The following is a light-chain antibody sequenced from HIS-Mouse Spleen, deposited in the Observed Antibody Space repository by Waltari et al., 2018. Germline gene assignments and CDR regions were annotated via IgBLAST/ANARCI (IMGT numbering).Light chain of an antibody. J-gene: IGLJ3*02. CDR3: SSYTSSSSWV. V-gene: IGLV2-14*01. CDR2: EVS. CDR1: SRDVGGYNS. Sequence: QSALTQPRSVSGSPGQSVTIPCTGTSRDVGGYNSVSWYQQHPGKAPKLMIYEVSNRPSGVSNRFSGSKSGNTASLTISGLQAEDEADYYCSSYTSSSSWVFGGGTKLTVL.